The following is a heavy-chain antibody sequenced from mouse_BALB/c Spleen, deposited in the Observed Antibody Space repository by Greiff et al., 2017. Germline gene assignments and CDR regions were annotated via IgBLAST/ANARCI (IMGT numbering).Heavy chain of an antibody. J-gene: IGHJ4*01. CDR2: INPSTGYT. CDR3: AREGAMDD. V-gene: IGHV1-7*01. Sequence: VQVVESGAELAKPGASVKMSCKASGYTFTSYWMHWVKQRPGQGLEWIGYINPSTGYTEYNQKFKDKATLTADKSSSTAYMQLSSLTSEDSAVYYCAREGAMDDWGQGTSVTVSS. CDR1: GYTFTSYW.